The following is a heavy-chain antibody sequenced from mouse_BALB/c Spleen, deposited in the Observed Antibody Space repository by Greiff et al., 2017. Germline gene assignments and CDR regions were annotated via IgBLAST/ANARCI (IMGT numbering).Heavy chain of an antibody. CDR2: IYPGSGNT. J-gene: IGHJ4*01. V-gene: IGHV1-77*01. D-gene: IGHD2-4*01. CDR3: SRRDYDYYAMDY. CDR1: GYTFTDYY. Sequence: VKLVESGAELARPGASVKLSCKASGYTFTDYYINWVKQRTGQGLEWIGEIYPGSGNTYYNEKFKSKATLTLDTSSSTAYMQLSSLTSEDSAVYYCSRRDYDYYAMDYWGQGTSVTVSS.